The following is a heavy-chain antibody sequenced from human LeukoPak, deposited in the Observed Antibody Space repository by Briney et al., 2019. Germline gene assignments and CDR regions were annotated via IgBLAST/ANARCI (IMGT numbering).Heavy chain of an antibody. Sequence: GGSLRLSCAASGLTFSSYAMSWVRQAPGKGLEWVSGISGTGGSTFYADSVKGRFTISRDNSKNTLYLQMNSLRAEDTAVYYCAKDRLSGSYYSEYWGQGTLVTISS. CDR2: ISGTGGST. J-gene: IGHJ4*02. CDR3: AKDRLSGSYYSEY. D-gene: IGHD1-26*01. V-gene: IGHV3-23*01. CDR1: GLTFSSYA.